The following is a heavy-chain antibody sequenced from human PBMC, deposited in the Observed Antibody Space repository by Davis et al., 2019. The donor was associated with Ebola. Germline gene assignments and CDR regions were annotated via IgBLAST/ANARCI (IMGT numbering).Heavy chain of an antibody. CDR2: IKSKTDGGTT. J-gene: IGHJ4*02. Sequence: GESLKISCAASGFTFSNAWMSWVRQAPGKGLEWVGRIKSKTDGGTTDYAAPVKGRFTISRDDSKNTLYLQMNSLKTEDTAVYYCTSDLTVSGDYWSQGTLVTVSS. CDR1: GFTFSNAW. CDR3: TSDLTVSGDY. D-gene: IGHD4-17*01. V-gene: IGHV3-15*01.